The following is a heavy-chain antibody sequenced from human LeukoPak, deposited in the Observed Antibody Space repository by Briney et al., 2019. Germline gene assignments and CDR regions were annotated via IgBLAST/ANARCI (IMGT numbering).Heavy chain of an antibody. CDR1: GFSFNSYT. CDR3: ARSVDTRTYDLLTGYSDL. V-gene: IGHV3-21*01. D-gene: IGHD3-9*01. Sequence: GGSLRLSCAASGFSFNSYTMTWVRQAPGKGLEWVSSISSNSRYTRYAASLKGRFTISRDNAKNSLFLQMNNLRAADTAVYYCARSVDTRTYDLLTGYSDLWGQGTLVTVHS. CDR2: ISSNSRYT. J-gene: IGHJ4*02.